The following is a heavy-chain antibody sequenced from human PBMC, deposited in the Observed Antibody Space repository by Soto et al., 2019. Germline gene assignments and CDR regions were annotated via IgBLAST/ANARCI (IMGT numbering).Heavy chain of an antibody. CDR1: GYTFTSYG. Sequence: QVQLVQSGAEVKKPGASVKVSCKASGYTFTSYGISWVRQAPGQGLEWMGWISAYNGNTNYAQKLQGRVTMTTDTSTSTAYMELRSLRSVDTAVYYCARDGAVTMVRGVISNWFDPWGQGTLVTVSS. D-gene: IGHD3-10*01. CDR3: ARDGAVTMVRGVISNWFDP. J-gene: IGHJ5*02. CDR2: ISAYNGNT. V-gene: IGHV1-18*04.